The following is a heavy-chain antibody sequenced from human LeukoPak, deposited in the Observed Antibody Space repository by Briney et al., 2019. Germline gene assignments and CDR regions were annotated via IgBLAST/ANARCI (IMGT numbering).Heavy chain of an antibody. J-gene: IGHJ2*01. CDR3: ARTSREADGYPLLKAWYFDL. V-gene: IGHV1-69*04. Sequence: GSSVKVSCKASGGTFSSYAISWVRQAPGQGLEWMGRIIPILGIANYAQKFQGRVTTTADKSTSTAYMELSSLRSEDTAVYYCARTSREADGYPLLKAWYFDLWGRGTLVTVSS. CDR1: GGTFSSYA. CDR2: IIPILGIA. D-gene: IGHD5-24*01.